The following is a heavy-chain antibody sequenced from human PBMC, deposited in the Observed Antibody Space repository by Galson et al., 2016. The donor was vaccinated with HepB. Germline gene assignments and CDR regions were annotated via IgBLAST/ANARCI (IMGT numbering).Heavy chain of an antibody. CDR3: ARIRTGTYFGWHSDL. D-gene: IGHD1-26*01. CDR2: IYSTDEK. Sequence: PALVKPTQTLTLTCTVSGFSLSNARMGVGWIRQPPGKALEWLAHIYSTDEKLSSTSLESRLSISRYTSKSQVLLTLTNMVPVDTATYFCARIRTGTYFGWHSDLWGRGTLVTFSS. J-gene: IGHJ2*01. V-gene: IGHV2-26*01. CDR1: GFSLSNARMG.